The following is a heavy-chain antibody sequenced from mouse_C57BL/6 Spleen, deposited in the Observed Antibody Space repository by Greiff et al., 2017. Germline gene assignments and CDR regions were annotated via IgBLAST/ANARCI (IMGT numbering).Heavy chain of an antibody. J-gene: IGHJ4*01. D-gene: IGHD2-3*01. CDR3: TREIYDGYYYYAMDY. CDR1: GFTFSSYA. V-gene: IGHV5-9-1*02. CDR2: ISSGGDYI. Sequence: EVQVVESGEGLVKPGGSLKLSCAASGFTFSSYAMSWVRQTPEKRLEWVAYISSGGDYIYYADTVKGRFTISRDNARNTLYLQMSSLKSEDTAMYYCTREIYDGYYYYAMDYWGQGTSVTVSS.